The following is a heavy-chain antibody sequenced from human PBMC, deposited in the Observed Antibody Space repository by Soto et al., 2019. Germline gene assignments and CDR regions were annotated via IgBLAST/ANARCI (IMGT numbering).Heavy chain of an antibody. V-gene: IGHV3-48*02. CDR2: ISSSSSTI. CDR1: GFTFSSYS. D-gene: IGHD2-2*01. J-gene: IGHJ4*02. Sequence: EVQLVESGGGLVQPGGSLRLSCAASGFTFSSYSMNWVRQAPGKGLEWVSYISSSSSTIYYADSVKGRFSISRDNAKNSLYLQMNSLRDEDTAVYYCARDHGASHSPPMYYWGQGTLVTVSS. CDR3: ARDHGASHSPPMYY.